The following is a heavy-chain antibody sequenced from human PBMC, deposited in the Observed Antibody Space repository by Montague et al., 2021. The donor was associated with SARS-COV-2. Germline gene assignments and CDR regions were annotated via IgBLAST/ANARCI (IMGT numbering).Heavy chain of an antibody. CDR2: IRISDGNT. V-gene: IGHV3-23*01. CDR1: GFTFSSYA. J-gene: IGHJ3*02. CDR3: AKDRQLVGDDAFDI. Sequence: SLRLSCAASGFTFSSYAMSWVRQAPGKGLEWVSSIRISDGNTYYADSVKGRFTISRDKSKNTLYLQMNSLRAEDTAVYYCAKDRQLVGDDAFDIWGQGTMVTVSS. D-gene: IGHD6-13*01.